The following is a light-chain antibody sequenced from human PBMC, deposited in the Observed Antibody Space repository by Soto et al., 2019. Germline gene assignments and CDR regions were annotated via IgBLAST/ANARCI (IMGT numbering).Light chain of an antibody. CDR2: DVS. Sequence: QSALTQPRSVSGSPGQSVTISCTGTSSDVCGYNYVSWYQKHPGKAPKLMIYDVSKRPSGVPDRFSGSKSGNTASLTISGLQAEDEADYYCCSYAGSSLVFGGATKLTVL. CDR3: CSYAGSSLV. J-gene: IGLJ2*01. V-gene: IGLV2-11*01. CDR1: SSDVCGYNY.